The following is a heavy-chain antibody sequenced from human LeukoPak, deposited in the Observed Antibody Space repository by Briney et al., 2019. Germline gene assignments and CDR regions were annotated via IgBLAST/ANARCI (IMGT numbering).Heavy chain of an antibody. J-gene: IGHJ4*02. Sequence: SETLSLTCAVYGGSFSGYYWSLIRQPLGKGLEWIGEINHSGSTNYNPSLKSRVTISVDTSKNQFSLKLSSVTAADTAVYYCAGRFSNSWLYYFDYWGQGTLVTVSS. V-gene: IGHV4-34*01. D-gene: IGHD6-13*01. CDR2: INHSGST. CDR3: AGRFSNSWLYYFDY. CDR1: GGSFSGYY.